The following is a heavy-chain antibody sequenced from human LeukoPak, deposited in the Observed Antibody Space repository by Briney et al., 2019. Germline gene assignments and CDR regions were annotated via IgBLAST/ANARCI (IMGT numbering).Heavy chain of an antibody. J-gene: IGHJ4*02. CDR1: GFTFSSYG. D-gene: IGHD3-3*01. CDR2: IWYDGSNK. CDR3: ARVITIFGVAMVY. V-gene: IGHV3-33*01. Sequence: GRSLRLSCAASGFTFSSYGMHWLRQAPGKGLEWVAVIWYDGSNKYYADSVKGRFTISRDNSKDTLYLQMNSLRAEDTAVYYCARVITIFGVAMVYWGQGTLVTVSS.